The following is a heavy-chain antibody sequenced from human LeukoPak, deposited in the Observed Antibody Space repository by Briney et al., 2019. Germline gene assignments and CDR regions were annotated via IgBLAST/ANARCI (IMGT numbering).Heavy chain of an antibody. CDR1: GFTFSSYS. CDR2: ISSSSSYI. J-gene: IGHJ4*02. V-gene: IGHV3-21*01. CDR3: ARDSDILTGYSADFDY. D-gene: IGHD3-9*01. Sequence: GGSLRLSCAASGFTFSSYSMNWVRQAPGKGLEWVSSISSSSSYIYYADSVKGRFTISRDNAKNSLYLQMNSLRAEDTAVYYCARDSDILTGYSADFDYWGQGTLGTVSS.